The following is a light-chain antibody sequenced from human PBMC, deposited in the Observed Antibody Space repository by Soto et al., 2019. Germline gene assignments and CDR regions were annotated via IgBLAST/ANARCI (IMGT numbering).Light chain of an antibody. V-gene: IGLV1-47*01. J-gene: IGLJ1*01. CDR2: RNS. CDR1: SSNIESNY. Sequence: QSVLTQPPSASGTPGQKVTISCSGSSSNIESNYVYWYQHLPGTAPKLLIYRNSQRPSGVPDRFSGSKSGTSASLAISGLRSEDEADSYCAAWDDSLSGYVFGTGTKLTVL. CDR3: AAWDDSLSGYV.